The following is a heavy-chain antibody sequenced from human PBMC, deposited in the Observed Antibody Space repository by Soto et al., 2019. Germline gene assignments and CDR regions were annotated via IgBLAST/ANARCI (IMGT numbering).Heavy chain of an antibody. CDR3: GSGPRAIWSLFYGMDV. CDR2: ISSSSSYI. CDR1: GFTFSSYS. D-gene: IGHD3-10*01. V-gene: IGHV3-21*01. Sequence: EVQLVESGGGLVKPGGSLRLSCAASGFTFSSYSMNWVRQAPGKGLEWVSSISSSSSYIYYAASVKGRFTISRDNAKTSLNLQMSSRRAEDTAVYYCGSGPRAIWSLFYGMDVWCQGTTVTVSS. J-gene: IGHJ6*02.